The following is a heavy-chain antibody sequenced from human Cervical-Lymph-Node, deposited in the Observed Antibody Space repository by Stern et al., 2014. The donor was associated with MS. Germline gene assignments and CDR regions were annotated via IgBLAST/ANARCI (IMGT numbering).Heavy chain of an antibody. CDR1: DGSISSCNYY. CDR2: FYYSGYT. V-gene: IGHV4-31*03. J-gene: IGHJ3*01. CDR3: ARGNALLDDAFDF. D-gene: IGHD1-1*01. Sequence: QVQLQESGPGLVKPSQTLSLTCTVSDGSISSCNYYWSWVRQRPGKGLEWIGFFYYSGYTYYTPPPKSRITISEDKTTINVYLKLRSVIAADTAVYHCARGNALLDDAFDFWGQGTMVTVSS.